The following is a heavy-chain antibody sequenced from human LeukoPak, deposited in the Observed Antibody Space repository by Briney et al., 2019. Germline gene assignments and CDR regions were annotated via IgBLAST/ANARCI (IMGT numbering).Heavy chain of an antibody. V-gene: IGHV4-59*01. CDR2: IYYSGST. CDR1: GGSISSYY. CDR3: ASLGTLWFGELMGFDP. Sequence: SETLSLTCTVSGGSISSYYWSWIRQPPGKGLEWVGYIYYSGSTNYNPSLKSRVTISVDTSKNQFSLKLSSVTAADTAVYYCASLGTLWFGELMGFDPWGQGTLVTVSS. J-gene: IGHJ5*02. D-gene: IGHD3-10*01.